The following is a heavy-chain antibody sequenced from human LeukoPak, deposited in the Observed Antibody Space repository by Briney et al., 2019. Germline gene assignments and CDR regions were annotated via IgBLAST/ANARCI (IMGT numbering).Heavy chain of an antibody. CDR1: GGTFSSYA. J-gene: IGHJ6*03. Sequence: GASVKVSCKASGGTFSSYAISWVRQAPGQGLEWMGGIIPIFGTANYAQKFQGRVTITTDESTSTAYMELSSLRSEDTAVYYCARDVGRATVTNYYYYYTYVWGKGTTVTVSS. CDR3: ARDVGRATVTNYYYYYTYV. D-gene: IGHD4-11*01. CDR2: IIPIFGTA. V-gene: IGHV1-69*05.